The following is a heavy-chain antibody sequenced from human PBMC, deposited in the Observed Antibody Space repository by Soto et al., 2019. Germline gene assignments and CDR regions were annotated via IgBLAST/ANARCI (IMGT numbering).Heavy chain of an antibody. J-gene: IGHJ4*02. Sequence: EVQLLESGGGLVQPGGSLRLSCAASGFTCRSYAMIWVRQAPGKGLEWVSGISVSGSTTYYADSVKGRFTISRDNSKNTLYLQMSSLRAEDTAVYYCARGGYYDSTGYANWGQGTLVTVSS. CDR1: GFTCRSYA. D-gene: IGHD3-22*01. CDR3: ARGGYYDSTGYAN. CDR2: ISVSGSTT. V-gene: IGHV3-23*01.